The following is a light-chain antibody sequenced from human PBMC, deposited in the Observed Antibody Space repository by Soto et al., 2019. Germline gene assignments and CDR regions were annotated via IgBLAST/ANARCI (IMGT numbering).Light chain of an antibody. J-gene: IGKJ1*01. CDR1: QTISTN. V-gene: IGKV3-15*01. CDR2: GAS. CDR3: QQYNSYSGT. Sequence: VLTQSPATLSVSPGASGTLSFRASQTISTNLAWYQQRPGQAPRLLIYGASTRAAGIPARFSGSGSGTEFTLTISSLQSDDFATYYCQQYNSYSGTFGQGTKVDI.